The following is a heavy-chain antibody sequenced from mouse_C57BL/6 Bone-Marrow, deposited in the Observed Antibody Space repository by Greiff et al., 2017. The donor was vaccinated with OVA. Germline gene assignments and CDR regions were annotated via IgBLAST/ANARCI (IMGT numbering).Heavy chain of an antibody. J-gene: IGHJ4*01. CDR2: INPNNGGT. V-gene: IGHV1-26*01. D-gene: IGHD3-2*02. CDR3: ARGFRPRAMDY. Sequence: EVQLQQSGPELVKPGASVKISCKASGYTFTDYYMNWVKQSHGKSLEWIGDINPNNGGTSYNQKFKGKATLTVDKSSSTAYMELRSLTSEDSAVYYCARGFRPRAMDYWGQGTSVTVSS. CDR1: GYTFTDYY.